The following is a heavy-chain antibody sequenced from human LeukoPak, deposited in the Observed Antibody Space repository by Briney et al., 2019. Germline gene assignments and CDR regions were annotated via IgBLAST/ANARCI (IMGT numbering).Heavy chain of an antibody. CDR3: AKERGGEFDY. CDR2: ISGSDGST. V-gene: IGHV3-23*01. D-gene: IGHD2-21*01. CDR1: GFIFSSYG. J-gene: IGHJ4*02. Sequence: HPGGSLRLSCAASGFIFSSYGMSWVRQAPGKGLEWVSAISGSDGSTYYTDSVKGRFTISRDNSKNTLYLKMNSLRVEDTAVYYCAKERGGEFDYWGQGTLVTVSS.